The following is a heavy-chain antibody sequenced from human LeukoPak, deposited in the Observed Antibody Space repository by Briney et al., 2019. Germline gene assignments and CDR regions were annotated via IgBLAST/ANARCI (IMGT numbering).Heavy chain of an antibody. Sequence: PGGSLRHSCAASGFSVGSNYMTWVRQAPGKGLECVSVIYSGGSTYYADSVKGRFTISRHNTKNTLYLQMNSLRAEDTAVYYCSSSSPTSYTDYWGQGTLVTVPS. CDR3: SSSSPTSYTDY. D-gene: IGHD6-13*01. J-gene: IGHJ4*02. CDR1: GFSVGSNY. CDR2: IYSGGST. V-gene: IGHV3-53*04.